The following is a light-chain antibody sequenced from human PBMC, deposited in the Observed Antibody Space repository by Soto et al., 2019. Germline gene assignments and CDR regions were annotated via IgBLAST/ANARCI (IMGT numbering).Light chain of an antibody. V-gene: IGLV2-8*01. CDR2: EVS. CDR1: SSDVGGYNY. Sequence: QSALTQPPSASGSPGQSVTISCTGTSSDVGGYNYVSWYQQHPGKAPKLMIYEVSKRPSGVPDRFSGSKSVNTASLTVSGLQAEEEADYYCSSYAGSNKLLFGGGTKLAVL. J-gene: IGLJ2*01. CDR3: SSYAGSNKLL.